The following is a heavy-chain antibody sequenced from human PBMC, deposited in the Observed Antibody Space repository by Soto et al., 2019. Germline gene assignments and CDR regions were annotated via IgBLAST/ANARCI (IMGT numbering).Heavy chain of an antibody. Sequence: ASVKVSCKASGYTFTSYGISWARQAPGQGLEWMGWISAYNGNTNYAQKLQGRVTMTTDTSTSTAYMELRSLRSDDTAVYYCARDRSSWSPTYYYYGMDVWGQGTTVTVSS. J-gene: IGHJ6*02. V-gene: IGHV1-18*01. D-gene: IGHD6-13*01. CDR3: ARDRSSWSPTYYYYGMDV. CDR1: GYTFTSYG. CDR2: ISAYNGNT.